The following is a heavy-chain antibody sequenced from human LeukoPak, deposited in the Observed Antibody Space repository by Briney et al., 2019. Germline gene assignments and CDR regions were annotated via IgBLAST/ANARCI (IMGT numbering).Heavy chain of an antibody. V-gene: IGHV3-7*01. CDR3: AREVFYSFDS. CDR1: GFTFDDYG. D-gene: IGHD1-26*01. CDR2: IKEDGSDK. Sequence: AGGSLRLSCAASGFTFDDYGMSWVRQAPGKGLEWVANIKEDGSDKYSVDSVKGRFTIYRDNARNSLYLQMNSLRAEDTAVYYCAREVFYSFDSWGQGTLVTVSS. J-gene: IGHJ4*02.